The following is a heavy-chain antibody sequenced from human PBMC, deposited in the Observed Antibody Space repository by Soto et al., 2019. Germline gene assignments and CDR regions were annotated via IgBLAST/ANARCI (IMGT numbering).Heavy chain of an antibody. CDR2: IYHSGST. Sequence: TLSLTFAVSGGSISSGGYSGSGIWQPPGKGLEWIGYIYHSGSTYYNPSLKSRVTISVDRSKNQFSLKLSSVTAADTAVYYCARLGITMVRGVIITHGMDVWGQGTTVTVSS. D-gene: IGHD3-10*01. V-gene: IGHV4-30-2*01. J-gene: IGHJ6*02. CDR1: GGSISSGGYS. CDR3: ARLGITMVRGVIITHGMDV.